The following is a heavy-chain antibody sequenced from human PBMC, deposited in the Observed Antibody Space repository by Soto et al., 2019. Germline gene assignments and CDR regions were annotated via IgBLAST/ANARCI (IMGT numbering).Heavy chain of an antibody. J-gene: IGHJ6*02. D-gene: IGHD3-10*01. Sequence: WETLSLTCAVDGDSFSGNYWTWIRQSPGKGLEWIGEINDSGNTNYNPSLRSRITMPVDTSKNQFSLNLSSVTAAGTAIYYCARVRFGFNYYNHCYRKDVWSQGTTNIVSS. CDR1: GDSFSGNY. CDR3: ARVRFGFNYYNHCYRKDV. V-gene: IGHV4-34*01. CDR2: INDSGNT.